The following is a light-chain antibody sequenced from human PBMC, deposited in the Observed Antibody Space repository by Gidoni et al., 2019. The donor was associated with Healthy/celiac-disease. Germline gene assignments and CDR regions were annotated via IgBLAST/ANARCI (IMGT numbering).Light chain of an antibody. Sequence: TVSCRASQSVSSYFAWYQQKPGQAPRLLIYDASNRATGIPARFSGSGSGTDFTLTISSLEPEDFAVYYCQQRSNSWTFGQGTKVEIK. CDR2: DAS. CDR1: QSVSSY. CDR3: QQRSNSWT. V-gene: IGKV3-11*01. J-gene: IGKJ1*01.